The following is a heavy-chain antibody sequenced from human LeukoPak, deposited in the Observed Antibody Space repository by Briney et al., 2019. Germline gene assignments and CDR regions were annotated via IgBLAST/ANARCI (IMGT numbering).Heavy chain of an antibody. D-gene: IGHD3-16*02. Sequence: HPGGSLRLSCAASGFTFSSYWMSWVRQAPGKGLEWVANIKQDGSEKYCVDSVKGRFTISRDNAKNSLYLQMNSLRAEDTAVYYCARDQTSDSYDYVWGSYRFPYYYYYGMGVWGKGTTVTVSS. V-gene: IGHV3-7*03. CDR2: IKQDGSEK. J-gene: IGHJ6*04. CDR3: ARDQTSDSYDYVWGSYRFPYYYYYGMGV. CDR1: GFTFSSYW.